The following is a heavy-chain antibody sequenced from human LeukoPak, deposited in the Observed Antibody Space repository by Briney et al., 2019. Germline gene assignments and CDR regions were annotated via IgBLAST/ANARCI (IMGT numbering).Heavy chain of an antibody. V-gene: IGHV4-34*01. CDR2: INHSGST. J-gene: IGHJ6*03. CDR3: ARGRLPPSTTYYIGYYYMDV. CDR1: GESFSDYS. D-gene: IGHD3-10*01. Sequence: PSETLSPTCAVYGESFSDYSWTWIRQPPGGGLEWIGQINHSGSTVYNPSLKNRVTISVETPKNQFSLDLSSVTAADTVVYYCARGRLPPSTTYYIGYYYMDVWGKGTTVTVSS.